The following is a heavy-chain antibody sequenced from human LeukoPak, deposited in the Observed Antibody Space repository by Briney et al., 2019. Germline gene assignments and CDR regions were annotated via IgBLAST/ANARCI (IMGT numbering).Heavy chain of an antibody. CDR2: ISGSGSST. CDR1: GFTFSSYA. D-gene: IGHD3-22*01. CDR3: ASSGRSYDSSGYYYGDDAFDI. Sequence: GGSLRLSCAASGFTFSSYAMSWVRQAPGKGLEWVSAISGSGSSTYYADSVKGRFTISRDNSKNTLYLQMNSLRVEDTAVYYCASSGRSYDSSGYYYGDDAFDIWGQGTMVTVSS. J-gene: IGHJ3*02. V-gene: IGHV3-23*01.